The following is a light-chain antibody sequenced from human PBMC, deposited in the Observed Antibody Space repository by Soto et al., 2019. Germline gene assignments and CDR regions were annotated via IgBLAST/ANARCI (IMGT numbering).Light chain of an antibody. V-gene: IGKV1-5*03. CDR1: QSISSW. CDR3: QQYSSYSRT. Sequence: DIQMTQSPSTLSASVGDRVTITCRASQSISSWLAWYQQKPGKAPKVLIYKASSLEGGVPSRFSGSGSGREFTLTISSLQPDDFATYYCQQYSSYSRTFGQGTKVEIK. J-gene: IGKJ1*01. CDR2: KAS.